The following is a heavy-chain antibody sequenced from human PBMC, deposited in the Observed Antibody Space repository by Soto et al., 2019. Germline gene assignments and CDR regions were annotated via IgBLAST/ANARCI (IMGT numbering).Heavy chain of an antibody. Sequence: ASVKVSCKASGYTFTSYGISWVRQAPGQGLEWMGWISAYNGNTNYAQKLQGRVTMTTDTSTSTAYMELRSLRSDATAVYYCARVGERYYYGSGSYYTYYYYGMDVWGQGTTVTVSS. CDR3: ARVGERYYYGSGSYYTYYYYGMDV. CDR1: GYTFTSYG. V-gene: IGHV1-18*04. CDR2: ISAYNGNT. J-gene: IGHJ6*02. D-gene: IGHD3-10*01.